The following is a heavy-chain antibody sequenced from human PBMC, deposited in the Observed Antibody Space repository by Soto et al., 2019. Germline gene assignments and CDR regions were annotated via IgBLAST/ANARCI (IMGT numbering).Heavy chain of an antibody. D-gene: IGHD3-10*01. V-gene: IGHV4-31*03. CDR2: IYYSGST. J-gene: IGHJ4*02. CDR3: ARSIGSGELFGFSAFDY. CDR1: GGSISSGGYY. Sequence: QVQLQESGPGLVKPSQTLSLTCTVSGGSISSGGYYWSWIRQHPGKGLEWIGYIYYSGSTYYNPSLKSRVTIPVDTSKNQFSLKLSSVTAADTAVYYCARSIGSGELFGFSAFDYWGQGTLVTVSS.